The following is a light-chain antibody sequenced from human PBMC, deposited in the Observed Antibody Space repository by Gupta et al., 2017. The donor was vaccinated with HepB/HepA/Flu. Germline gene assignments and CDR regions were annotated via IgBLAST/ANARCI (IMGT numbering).Light chain of an antibody. CDR2: EVS. CDR3: SSYAGSNNWV. CDR1: SSDVGGYKY. V-gene: IGLV2-8*01. J-gene: IGLJ3*02. Sequence: SALTQPPSASGSHGQSVTISCTGTSSDVGGYKYVSWYQQHPGKAPKVMIYEVSKRPSGVPNRFSGSKSGNTASLTVSGLQAEDEADYYCSSYAGSNNWVFGGGTKLTVL.